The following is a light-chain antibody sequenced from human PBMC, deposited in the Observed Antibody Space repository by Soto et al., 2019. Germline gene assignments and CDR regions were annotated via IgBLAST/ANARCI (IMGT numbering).Light chain of an antibody. CDR2: AAS. CDR1: QSIRSY. CDR3: QQSYSTPWT. Sequence: DIQMTQSPSSLSASVGDRVTITCRASQSIRSYLNWYQQKPGKAPKLLIYAASSLQSGVPSRFSGSGSGTDFTLTIISMQHEDFATYYCQQSYSTPWTFGQGTKVEIK. J-gene: IGKJ1*01. V-gene: IGKV1-39*01.